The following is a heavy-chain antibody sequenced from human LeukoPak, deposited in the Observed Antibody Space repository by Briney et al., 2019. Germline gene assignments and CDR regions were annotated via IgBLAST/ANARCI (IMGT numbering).Heavy chain of an antibody. CDR2: IFGSVST. CDR3: ARGRQLLLWFGELPGVWFDP. Sequence: SETLSLTCTVSGDSVSGGDNYWSWIRQPAGKGLGWIRRIFGSVSTQKNPSHQYNPSLKSRVTISVDTSKNQFSLKLSSVTAADTAVYYCARGRQLLLWFGELPGVWFDPWGQGTLVTVSS. D-gene: IGHD3-10*01. CDR1: GDSVSGGDNY. V-gene: IGHV4-61*02. J-gene: IGHJ5*02.